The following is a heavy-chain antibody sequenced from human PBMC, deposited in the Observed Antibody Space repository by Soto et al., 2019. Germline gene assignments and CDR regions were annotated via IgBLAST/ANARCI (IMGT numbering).Heavy chain of an antibody. Sequence: QVQLVESGGGVVQPGRSLRLSCAASGFTFSSYGMHWVRQAPGEGLEWVAVISYDGSNKYYADSVKGRFTISRDNSKNTLYLQMNSLRAEDTAVYYCAKEGQYYDILTGYRSYYGMDVWGQGTTVTVSS. D-gene: IGHD3-9*01. CDR2: ISYDGSNK. CDR3: AKEGQYYDILTGYRSYYGMDV. J-gene: IGHJ6*02. CDR1: GFTFSSYG. V-gene: IGHV3-30*18.